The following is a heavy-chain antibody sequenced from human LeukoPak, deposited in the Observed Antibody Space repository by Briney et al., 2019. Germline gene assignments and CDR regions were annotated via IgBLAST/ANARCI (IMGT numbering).Heavy chain of an antibody. Sequence: GRSLRLSCAASGFTFDDYAMHWVRQAPGKGLEWVSGISWNSGSIGYADSVKGRFTISRDHAKNSLYLQMNSLRAEDTASYYCAKDLLGYCSGGSDYWGQGTLVTVSS. V-gene: IGHV3-9*01. D-gene: IGHD2-15*01. CDR2: ISWNSGSI. J-gene: IGHJ4*02. CDR1: GFTFDDYA. CDR3: AKDLLGYCSGGSDY.